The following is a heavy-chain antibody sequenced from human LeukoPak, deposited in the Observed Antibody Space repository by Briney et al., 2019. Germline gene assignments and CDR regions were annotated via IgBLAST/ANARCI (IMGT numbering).Heavy chain of an antibody. Sequence: GASVKVSCKVSGYTLTELSMHWVRQAPGKGLEWMGGFDPEDGETIYAQKFQGRATMTEDTSTDTAYMELSSLRSEDTAVYYCATYIVVVTAISYFDYWGQGTLVTVSS. J-gene: IGHJ4*02. D-gene: IGHD2-21*02. CDR2: FDPEDGET. CDR1: GYTLTELS. V-gene: IGHV1-24*01. CDR3: ATYIVVVTAISYFDY.